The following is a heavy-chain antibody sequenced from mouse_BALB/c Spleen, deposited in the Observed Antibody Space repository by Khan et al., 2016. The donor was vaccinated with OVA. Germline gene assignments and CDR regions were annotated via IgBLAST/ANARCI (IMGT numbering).Heavy chain of an antibody. Sequence: QVQLKESGPGLVAPSQSLSITCTVSGSSLSRDNIHWVRQTPGKGLEWLGMIWGGGGTDYNTTLKSRLNISKDNSKSQVFLKMNSLQTDDTAMYYCARAYYRYDGYYAMHYWGQGTSVTVSS. D-gene: IGHD2-14*01. V-gene: IGHV2-6-4*01. J-gene: IGHJ4*01. CDR3: ARAYYRYDGYYAMHY. CDR2: IWGGGGT. CDR1: GSSLSRDN.